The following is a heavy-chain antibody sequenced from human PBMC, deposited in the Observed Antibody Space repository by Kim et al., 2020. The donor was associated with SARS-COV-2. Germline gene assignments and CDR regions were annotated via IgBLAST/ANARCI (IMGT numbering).Heavy chain of an antibody. CDR3: AREDRGGYYGSGSYAYGMDV. D-gene: IGHD3-10*01. Sequence: SETLSLTCAVSDGSISSSNWWSWVRQPPGKGLEWIGEIYHSGSTNYNPSLKSRVTISVDKSKNQFSLKLSSVTAADTAVYYCAREDRGGYYGSGSYAYGMDVWGQGTTVTVSS. CDR1: DGSISSSNW. CDR2: IYHSGST. V-gene: IGHV4-4*02. J-gene: IGHJ6*02.